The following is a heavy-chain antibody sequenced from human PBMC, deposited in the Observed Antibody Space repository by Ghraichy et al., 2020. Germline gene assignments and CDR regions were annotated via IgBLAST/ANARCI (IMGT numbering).Heavy chain of an antibody. CDR2: IYYSGST. J-gene: IGHJ6*02. CDR1: GGSISNYY. CDR3: ALDKGGYDSFGIAYPYGLGV. D-gene: IGHD3-22*01. Sequence: SETLSLTCTVSGGSISNYYWTWIRQPPGKGLEWIGDIYYSGSTNYNPSLKSRVTISIDTSKKQFSLKLSSVTAADTAVYYWALDKGGYDSFGIAYPYGLGVWGQGTTVIVSS. V-gene: IGHV4-59*03.